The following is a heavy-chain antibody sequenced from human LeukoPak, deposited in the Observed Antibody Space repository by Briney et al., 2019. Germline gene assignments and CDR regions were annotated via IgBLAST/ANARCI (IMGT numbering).Heavy chain of an antibody. CDR2: ISWNSGSI. V-gene: IGHV3-9*01. D-gene: IGHD5-18*01. CDR3: AKDRRSYGSWDAFDI. J-gene: IGHJ3*02. Sequence: PGRSLRLSCAASGFTFDDYAMHWVRQAPGKGLEWVSGISWNSGSIGYADSVKGRFTISRDNAKNSLYLQMNSLRAEDTAVYYCAKDRRSYGSWDAFDIWGQGTMVTVSS. CDR1: GFTFDDYA.